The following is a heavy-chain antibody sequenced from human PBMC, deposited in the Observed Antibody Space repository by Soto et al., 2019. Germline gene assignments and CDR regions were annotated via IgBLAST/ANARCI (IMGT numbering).Heavy chain of an antibody. CDR2: IAYSGTA. J-gene: IGHJ4*02. CDR3: MWSHGAY. Sequence: QVQLQESGPGLVKTSETLSLTCTVSGGSVSSGPYHWNWVRQPPGKGLEWIGHIAYSGTAKYNPSLRGRVIMATDTAMNQFSLRLTSVTAADTDVYYCMWSHGAYWGQGALVTVSP. CDR1: GGSVSSGPYH. V-gene: IGHV4-61*01. D-gene: IGHD2-21*01.